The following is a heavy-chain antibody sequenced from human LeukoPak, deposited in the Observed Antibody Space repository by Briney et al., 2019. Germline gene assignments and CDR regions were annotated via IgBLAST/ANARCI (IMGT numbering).Heavy chain of an antibody. J-gene: IGHJ5*02. CDR2: ISAYNGNT. CDR3: ARRDIGYYGSGSQNWFDP. D-gene: IGHD3-10*01. CDR1: GYTFTSYG. V-gene: IGHV1-18*01. Sequence: ASVKVSCKASGYTFTSYGISWVRQAPGQGREWMGWISAYNGNTNYAQKLQGRVTMTTDTSTSTAYMELRSLRSDDTAVYYCARRDIGYYGSGSQNWFDPWGQGTLVTVSS.